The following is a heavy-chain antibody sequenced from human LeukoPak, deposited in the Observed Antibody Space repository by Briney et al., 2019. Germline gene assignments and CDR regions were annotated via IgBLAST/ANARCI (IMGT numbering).Heavy chain of an antibody. CDR2: INHNGST. V-gene: IGHV4-34*01. J-gene: IGHJ6*03. CDR3: ARHGKFGGSGRRNVYYMDV. D-gene: IGHD3-10*01. Sequence: NPSETLSLTCAVSGGSISSGGYSWSWIRQPPGKGLEWIGEINHNGSTTYNPSLKSRVTISVDTSKNQVSLKLSSVTAADTAVYYCARHGKFGGSGRRNVYYMDVWGKGTTVTISS. CDR1: GGSISSGGYS.